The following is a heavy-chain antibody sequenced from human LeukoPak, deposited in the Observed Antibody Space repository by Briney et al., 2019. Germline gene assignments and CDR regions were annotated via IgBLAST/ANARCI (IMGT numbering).Heavy chain of an antibody. CDR1: GFRFSGYA. V-gene: IGHV3-74*01. D-gene: IGHD3-10*02. CDR2: INNDDSST. CDR3: AELGITMIGGV. Sequence: GGSLRLSCVASGFRFSGYAIHWVRQAPGKGLEWVSHINNDDSSTSYPDSVKGRFTISRDNAKNSLYLQMNSLRAEDTAVYYCAELGITMIGGVWGKGTTVTISS. J-gene: IGHJ6*04.